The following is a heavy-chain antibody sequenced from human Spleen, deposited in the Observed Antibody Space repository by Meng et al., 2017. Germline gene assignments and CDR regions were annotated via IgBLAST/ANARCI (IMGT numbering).Heavy chain of an antibody. CDR2: INTYNGNP. CDR1: GYSFTAYA. V-gene: IGHV7-4-1*02. J-gene: IGHJ4*02. Sequence: QVQLVQSGSGLKKPWAAVKGSCKASGYSFTAYAMAWVRQVPGQGLEWMGWINTYNGNPTYAQDFTGRFVFSLDTSVSTAYLQISGLKAEDTAVYYCARHRSSSWSDYWGQGTLVTVSS. D-gene: IGHD6-13*01. CDR3: ARHRSSSWSDY.